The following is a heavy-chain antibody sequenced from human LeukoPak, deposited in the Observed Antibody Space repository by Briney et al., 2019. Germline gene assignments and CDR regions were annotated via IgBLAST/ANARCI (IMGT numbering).Heavy chain of an antibody. V-gene: IGHV1-24*01. CDR3: ATSGSGSRPNFHY. D-gene: IGHD3-10*01. J-gene: IGHJ4*02. CDR2: FDPEDGET. Sequence: ASVKVSSKVSGHTLTELSMHWVRQAPGKGLEWMGSFDPEDGETIYAQKFQGRVTMTENTSTDTAYMELSSLTSEDTAVYYCATSGSGSRPNFHYWGQGTVVTVSS. CDR1: GHTLTELS.